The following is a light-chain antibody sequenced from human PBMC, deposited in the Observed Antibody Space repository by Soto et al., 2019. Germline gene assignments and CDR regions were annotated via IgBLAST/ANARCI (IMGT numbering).Light chain of an antibody. J-gene: IGKJ1*01. CDR2: GAS. CDR1: QSVSSNF. V-gene: IGKV3-20*01. CDR3: HQYSSSRRT. Sequence: EIVWTQSPGTLSLSPGERVTLSCRASQSVSSNFLAWYQQKPGQAPRLLIYGASNRAAGIPDRFSGSGSGTDFTLTISRLEPEDFAVYYCHQYSSSRRTFGQGTKVDIK.